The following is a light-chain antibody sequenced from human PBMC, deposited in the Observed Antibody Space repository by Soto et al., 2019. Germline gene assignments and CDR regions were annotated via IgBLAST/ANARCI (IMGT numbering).Light chain of an antibody. V-gene: IGLV2-11*01. Sequence: QSVLTQPRSVSGSLGQSVTISCTGTSSDVGTYNYVSWYQQHPGKAPKVMIYDVSERLSGVPDRFSGSKSGNTASLTISGLQAEDEADYYCCSYAGSPRYVLGTGTKLTVL. CDR1: SSDVGTYNY. J-gene: IGLJ1*01. CDR2: DVS. CDR3: CSYAGSPRYV.